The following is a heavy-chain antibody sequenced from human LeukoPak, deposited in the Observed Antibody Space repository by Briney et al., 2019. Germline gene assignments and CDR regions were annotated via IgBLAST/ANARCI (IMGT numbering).Heavy chain of an antibody. CDR1: GGTFSSYA. Sequence: GSSVKVSCKASGGTFSSYAISWVRQAPGQGLEWMGGIIPIFGTANYAQKLQGRVTMTTDTSTSTAYMELRSLRPDDTAVYYCARGCGGDCYSLDYWGQGTLVTVSS. CDR3: ARGCGGDCYSLDY. J-gene: IGHJ4*02. CDR2: IIPIFGTA. D-gene: IGHD2-21*02. V-gene: IGHV1-69*05.